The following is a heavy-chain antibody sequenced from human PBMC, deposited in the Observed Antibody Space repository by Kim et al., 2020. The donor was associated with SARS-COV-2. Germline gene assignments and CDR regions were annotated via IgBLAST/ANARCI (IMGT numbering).Heavy chain of an antibody. CDR3: ARDLYHYNWNYLIFDY. V-gene: IGHV6-1*01. CDR1: GDSVSSNSAA. D-gene: IGHD1-7*01. J-gene: IGHJ4*02. CDR2: TYYRSKWYN. Sequence: SQTLSLTCAISGDSVSSNSAAWNWIRQSPSRGLEWLGRTYYRSKWYNDYAVSVKSRITINPDTSKNQFSLQLNSVTPEDTAVYYCARDLYHYNWNYLIFDYWGQGTLVTVSS.